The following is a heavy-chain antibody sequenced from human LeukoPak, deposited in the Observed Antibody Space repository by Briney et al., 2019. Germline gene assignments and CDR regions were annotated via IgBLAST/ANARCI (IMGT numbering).Heavy chain of an antibody. J-gene: IGHJ3*02. D-gene: IGHD2-8*01. CDR2: IKQDGSEK. Sequence: GGSLRLSCAASGLTFSYYWMSWVRQAPGKGLEWVASIKQDGSEKYYVDSVKGRFTISRDNAKDSLYLQMNSMRAEDTAVYYCAGDSIAPLTNDAFDIWGQGTMVTVSS. CDR1: GLTFSYYW. V-gene: IGHV3-7*04. CDR3: AGDSIAPLTNDAFDI.